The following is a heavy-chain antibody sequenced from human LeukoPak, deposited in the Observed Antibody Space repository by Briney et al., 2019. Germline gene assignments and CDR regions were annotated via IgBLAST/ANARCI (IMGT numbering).Heavy chain of an antibody. CDR1: GYTFRNYG. D-gene: IGHD6-19*01. CDR3: ARGRLKRVRFTKVAGALDY. CDR2: IGTYNGNT. V-gene: IGHV1-18*01. Sequence: GSVKVSCTASGYTFRNYGISWVRQAPGQGLEWMGWIGTYNGNTDYAQTFKGRVIMTADTSTTTAHMELRSLRSDDTAVYYCARGRLKRVRFTKVAGALDYWGQGARVTVSS. J-gene: IGHJ4*02.